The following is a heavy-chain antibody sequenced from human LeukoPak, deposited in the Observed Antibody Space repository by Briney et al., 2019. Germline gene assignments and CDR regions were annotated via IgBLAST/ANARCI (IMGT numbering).Heavy chain of an antibody. D-gene: IGHD1-14*01. V-gene: IGHV2-70*04. CDR2: IDWDDDK. CDR3: ARVAQGADGIIDY. Sequence: SGPTLVNPPQTLTLTCTLSGFSLRTRGMRVSWIRQPPGKALEWLPRIDWDDDKFYSTSLKTRLTISKDTSKNQVVLTMTNMDPVDTATYYCARVAQGADGIIDYWGQGTLVTVSS. CDR1: GFSLRTRGMR. J-gene: IGHJ4*02.